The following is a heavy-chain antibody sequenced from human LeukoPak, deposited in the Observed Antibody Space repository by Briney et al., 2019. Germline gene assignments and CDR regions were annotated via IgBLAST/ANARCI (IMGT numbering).Heavy chain of an antibody. D-gene: IGHD5-18*01. CDR3: AELGRGYSYGGGFDY. J-gene: IGHJ4*02. CDR1: GFTFDDYA. CDR2: ISWNSGSI. V-gene: IGHV3-9*01. Sequence: GRSLRLSCAASGFTFDDYAMHWVRQAPGKGLEWVSGISWNSGSIGYADSVKGRFTISRDNSKNTLYLQMNSLRAEDTAVYYCAELGRGYSYGGGFDYWGQGTLVTVSS.